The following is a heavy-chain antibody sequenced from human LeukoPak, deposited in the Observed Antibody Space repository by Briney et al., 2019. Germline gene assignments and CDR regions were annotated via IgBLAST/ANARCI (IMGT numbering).Heavy chain of an antibody. CDR1: GFTFSSYT. V-gene: IGHV3-23*01. D-gene: IGHD6-13*01. CDR3: AKVELSAAGGELDP. J-gene: IGHJ5*02. Sequence: GGSLRLSCAASGFTFSSYTMSWVRQAPGQGLEWVSAICSSGGSTYNADSVKGRFTISRDNSKNTLYLEMKNLRAEDTAVYYCAKVELSAAGGELDPWGQGTLVTVSS. CDR2: ICSSGGST.